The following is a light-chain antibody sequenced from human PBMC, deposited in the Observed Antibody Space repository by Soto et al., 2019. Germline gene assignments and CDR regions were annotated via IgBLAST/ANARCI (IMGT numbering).Light chain of an antibody. CDR1: SSDVGGYNY. J-gene: IGLJ2*01. Sequence: QSALTQVASVSGSPGQSLTISCTGTSSDVGGYNYVSWYQHHPGKAPRLLIYEVSNQPSGVSNRFSGSKSGNTASLTISGLQAEDEANYYCSSYATGSTLVVFGGGTKVT. V-gene: IGLV2-14*01. CDR2: EVS. CDR3: SSYATGSTLVV.